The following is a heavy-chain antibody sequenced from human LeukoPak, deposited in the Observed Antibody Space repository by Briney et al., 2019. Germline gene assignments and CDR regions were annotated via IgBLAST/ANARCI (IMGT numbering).Heavy chain of an antibody. Sequence: TSETLSLTCTASGGSISSYYWSWIRQPPGKGLEWIGYIYYSGSTNYNPSLKSRVTISVDTSKNQIYLKLSSVTAADTAVYYCARDRRSGEDSNFWGQGTLVTVSS. J-gene: IGHJ4*02. CDR1: GGSISSYY. D-gene: IGHD2-15*01. CDR2: IYYSGST. CDR3: ARDRRSGEDSNF. V-gene: IGHV4-59*01.